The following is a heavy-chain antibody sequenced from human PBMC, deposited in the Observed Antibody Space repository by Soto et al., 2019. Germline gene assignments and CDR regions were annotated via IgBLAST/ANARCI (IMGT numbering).Heavy chain of an antibody. CDR2: ISYDGSNK. J-gene: IGHJ5*02. V-gene: IGHV3-30*18. D-gene: IGHD4-17*01. CDR1: GFTFSSYG. CDR3: AKGDYVNWFDP. Sequence: GGSLRLSCAASGFTFSSYGMHWVRQAPGKGLEWVAVISYDGSNKYYADSVKGRFTISRDNSKNTLYLQMNSLRAEDTAVYYCAKGDYVNWFDPWGQGTLVTVSS.